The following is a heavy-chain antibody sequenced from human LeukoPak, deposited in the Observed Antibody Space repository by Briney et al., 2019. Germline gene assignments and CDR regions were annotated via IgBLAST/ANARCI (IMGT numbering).Heavy chain of an antibody. J-gene: IGHJ6*02. CDR3: ASAGYSSSWYPYYYYGMDV. D-gene: IGHD6-13*01. Sequence: PSETLSLTRTVPGGSISSYYWSWIRQPPGKGLEWIGYIYYSGSTNYNPSLKSRVTISVDTSKNQFSLKLSSVTAADTAVYYCASAGYSSSWYPYYYYGMDVWGQGTTVTVSS. CDR2: IYYSGST. CDR1: GGSISSYY. V-gene: IGHV4-59*08.